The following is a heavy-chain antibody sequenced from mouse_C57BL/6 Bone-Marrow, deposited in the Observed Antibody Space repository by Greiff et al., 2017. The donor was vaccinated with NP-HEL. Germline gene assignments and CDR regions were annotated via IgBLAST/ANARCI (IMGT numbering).Heavy chain of an antibody. J-gene: IGHJ3*01. CDR1: GYSIISGYY. V-gene: IGHV3-6*01. Sequence: EVKLQESGPGLVKPSQSLSLTCSVTGYSIISGYYWNWIRQFPGNKLEWMAYISSDGSNNYNPSLKNRISITRDISKNQFVLKLTSVTTEDTATYYGAREGGYYGSPFAYWGQGTLVTVSA. CDR3: AREGGYYGSPFAY. D-gene: IGHD1-1*01. CDR2: ISSDGSN.